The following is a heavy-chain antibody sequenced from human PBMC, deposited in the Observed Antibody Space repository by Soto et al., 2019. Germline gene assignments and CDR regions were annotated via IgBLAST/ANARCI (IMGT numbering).Heavy chain of an antibody. CDR1: GFPFSGSA. D-gene: IGHD3-3*01. CDR3: TTIIGDLWSNYDH. Sequence: EVQLVESGGGLVQPGGSLKLSCAASGFPFSGSAMHWVRQASGKGLEWVGRIKSKVNNYATAYAASVKGRFTISRDDAENTAYLQRDSLKTDDTAVYYCTTIIGDLWSNYDHWGQGTLVTVSS. CDR2: IKSKVNNYAT. J-gene: IGHJ4*02. V-gene: IGHV3-73*01.